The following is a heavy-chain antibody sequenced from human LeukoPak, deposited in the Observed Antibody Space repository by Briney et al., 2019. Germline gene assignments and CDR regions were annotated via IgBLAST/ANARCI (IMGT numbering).Heavy chain of an antibody. Sequence: GGSLRLSCAASGFTFSSYAMSWVRQAPGKGLEWVSAISGSGGSTYYADSVKGRFTISRDNSKNTLYLQMNSLRAEDPAVYYCXKTPXAVALYYFDYWGQGTLVTVSS. CDR3: XKTPXAVALYYFDY. CDR2: ISGSGGST. J-gene: IGHJ4*02. CDR1: GFTFSSYA. D-gene: IGHD6-19*01. V-gene: IGHV3-23*01.